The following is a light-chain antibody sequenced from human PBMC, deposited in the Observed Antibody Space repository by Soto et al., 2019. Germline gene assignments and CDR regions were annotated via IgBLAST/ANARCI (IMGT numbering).Light chain of an antibody. CDR1: SSDVGSYNL. CDR3: CSYAGSNTSYV. CDR2: EVS. J-gene: IGLJ1*01. Sequence: QSVLTQPASVSGSPGQSITISCTGTSSDVGSYNLVSWYQQHPGKAPKLMICEVSKRPSGVSNRFSGSKSGNTASLTISGLQAEDEAAYYCCSYAGSNTSYVFGTGTKVTVL. V-gene: IGLV2-23*02.